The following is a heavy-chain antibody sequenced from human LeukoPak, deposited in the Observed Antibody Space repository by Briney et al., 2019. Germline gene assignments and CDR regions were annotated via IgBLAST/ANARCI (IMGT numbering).Heavy chain of an antibody. J-gene: IGHJ4*03. V-gene: IGHV4-34*01. Sequence: PSETLSLTCAVYGGSFSTYYWSWIRQSPGRGLEWIAEINHRGDTNYNPSVKSRVTISVDTSKNQFSLKVRSLTAADTAFYYCGRGPTISETGYFDYWGQGTLVTVSS. CDR1: GGSFSTYY. D-gene: IGHD1-1*01. CDR3: GRGPTISETGYFDY. CDR2: INHRGDT.